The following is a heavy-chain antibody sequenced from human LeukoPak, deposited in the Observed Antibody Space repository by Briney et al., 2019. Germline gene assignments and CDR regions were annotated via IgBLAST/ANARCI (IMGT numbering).Heavy chain of an antibody. Sequence: SETLSLTCTVSGGSISSGDYYWSWIRQPPGKGLEWIGYTYYSGSTYYNPSLKSRVTISVDTSKNQFSLKLSSVTAADTAVYYCARDPPHYSNYGGGAFDIWGQGTMVTVSS. CDR3: ARDPPHYSNYGGGAFDI. J-gene: IGHJ3*02. CDR2: TYYSGST. D-gene: IGHD4-11*01. CDR1: GGSISSGDYY. V-gene: IGHV4-30-4*08.